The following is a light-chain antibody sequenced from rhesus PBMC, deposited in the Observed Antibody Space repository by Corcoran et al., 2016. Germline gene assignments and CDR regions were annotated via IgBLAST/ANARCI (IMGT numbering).Light chain of an antibody. J-gene: IGKJ3*01. CDR3: GQGTNVIFT. Sequence: DVVMTQSPLSLSITPGQPASISCRSSQSLVHSNGNPYLNWYQQKPGQPPRSLIYQGSNRDSGVPERFSGSGAGTDFTLKISRVEAEDVGVYYCGQGTNVIFTFGPGTKLDIK. V-gene: IGKV2-65*01. CDR1: QSLVHSNGNPY. CDR2: QGS.